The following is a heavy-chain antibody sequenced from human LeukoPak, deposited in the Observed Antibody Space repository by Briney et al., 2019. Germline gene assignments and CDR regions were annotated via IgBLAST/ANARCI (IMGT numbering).Heavy chain of an antibody. CDR2: MNPNSGNT. CDR1: GYTFTNYD. J-gene: IGHJ1*01. D-gene: IGHD6-19*01. CDR3: ARDRSYSSGWNAEYFQH. Sequence: ASVKVSCKASGYTFTNYDINWVRQATGQGLEWMGWMNPNSGNTGYAQKFQGRVTMTRNTSISTAYMELSSLRSEDTAVYYCARDRSYSSGWNAEYFQHWGQGTLVTVSS. V-gene: IGHV1-8*01.